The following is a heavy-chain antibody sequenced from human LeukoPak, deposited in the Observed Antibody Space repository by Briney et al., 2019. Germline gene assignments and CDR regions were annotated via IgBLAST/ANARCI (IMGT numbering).Heavy chain of an antibody. CDR1: GFSFRTYG. V-gene: IGHV3-30*03. CDR3: GAGWYFFDY. Sequence: PGGSLRLSCATSGFSFRTYGMHWVRQAPGKGLEWVAVISYDGNKKYHADSVKGRFTISRDNSKNTLYLQMNSLGAEDTAVYHCGAGWYFFDYWGQGTLVTVSS. CDR2: ISYDGNKK. D-gene: IGHD6-19*01. J-gene: IGHJ4*02.